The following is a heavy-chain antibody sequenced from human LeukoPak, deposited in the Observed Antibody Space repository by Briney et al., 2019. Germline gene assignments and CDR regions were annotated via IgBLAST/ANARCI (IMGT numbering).Heavy chain of an antibody. J-gene: IGHJ4*02. Sequence: GGSLRLSCAASGFTFGSYAMTWVRQAPGKGLEWVSSLSGTGGTTYCADSVRGRFTISRDNSRNTLYLQMDSLRAEDTAVYYCAKARGYSYGSEYWGQGTRVTVSS. D-gene: IGHD5-12*01. CDR3: AKARGYSYGSEY. CDR2: LSGTGGTT. CDR1: GFTFGSYA. V-gene: IGHV3-23*01.